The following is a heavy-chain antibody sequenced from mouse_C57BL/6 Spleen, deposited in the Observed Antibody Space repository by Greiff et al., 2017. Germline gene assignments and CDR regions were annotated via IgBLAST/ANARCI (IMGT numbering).Heavy chain of an antibody. J-gene: IGHJ2*01. Sequence: EVQLVESGGGLVKPGGSLKLSCAASGFTFSSYAMSWVRQTPEKRLEWVATISDGGSYTYYPENVKGRFTISRDNAKNNLYLQMSHRKSEDTAMYYCARDDGYDLYYFDYWGQGTTLTVSS. CDR2: ISDGGSYT. D-gene: IGHD2-2*01. CDR1: GFTFSSYA. CDR3: ARDDGYDLYYFDY. V-gene: IGHV5-4*01.